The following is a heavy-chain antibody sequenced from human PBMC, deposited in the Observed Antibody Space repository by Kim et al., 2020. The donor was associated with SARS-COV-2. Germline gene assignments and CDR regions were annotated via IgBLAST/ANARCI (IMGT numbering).Heavy chain of an antibody. Sequence: SETLSLTCTVSGGSISSSSYYWGWIRQPPGKGLEWIGTIYYSGSTYSNPSLKSRVTTSVDTSKNQISLKLSSVTAAATAVYYCARRQLQLGGYYFDYWG. J-gene: IGHJ4*01. CDR2: IYYSGST. CDR3: ARRQLQLGGYYFDY. D-gene: IGHD1-1*01. CDR1: GGSISSSSYY. V-gene: IGHV4-39*01.